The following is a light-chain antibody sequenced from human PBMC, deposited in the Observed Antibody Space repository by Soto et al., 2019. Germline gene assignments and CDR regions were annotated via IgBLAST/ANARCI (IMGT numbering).Light chain of an antibody. CDR2: EVS. CDR3: SSYTRSSTGGYV. J-gene: IGLJ1*01. V-gene: IGLV2-14*01. CDR1: SSDVGGYNY. Sequence: QSALTQPASVSGSPGQSITISCTETSSDVGGYNYVSWYQQHPGKAPKLMIYEVSNRPSGVSNRFSGSKSGNTASLTISGLQAEDEADYYCSSYTRSSTGGYVFGTGTKLTVL.